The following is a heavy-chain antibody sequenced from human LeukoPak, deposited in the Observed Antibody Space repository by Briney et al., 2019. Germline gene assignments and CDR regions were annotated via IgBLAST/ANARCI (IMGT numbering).Heavy chain of an antibody. CDR3: AGIAMFYYESSGYYSDY. D-gene: IGHD3-22*01. Sequence: TSETLSLTCAVSGYSISSGYYWGWIRQSPGKGLEWIGSIYHRGTTYYNPSLKRRVTISVDTSKNQFSLKLSSVTAADTAVYYCAGIAMFYYESSGYYSDYWGQGTLVTVSS. CDR2: IYHRGTT. V-gene: IGHV4-38-2*01. J-gene: IGHJ4*02. CDR1: GYSISSGYY.